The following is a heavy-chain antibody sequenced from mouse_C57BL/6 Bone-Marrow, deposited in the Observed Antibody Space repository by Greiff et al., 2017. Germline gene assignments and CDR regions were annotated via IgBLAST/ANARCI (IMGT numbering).Heavy chain of an antibody. J-gene: IGHJ2*01. CDR1: GFTFSDYY. V-gene: IGHV5-12*01. CDR2: ISNGGGST. CDR3: ARRGDPYYFDY. D-gene: IGHD2-13*01. Sequence: EVQRVESGGGLVQHGGSLKLSCAASGFTFSDYYMYWVRQTPEKRLEWVAYISNGGGSTYYPDTVKGRFTISRDNAKNTLYLQMSRLKSEDTAMYYCARRGDPYYFDYWGQGTTLTVSS.